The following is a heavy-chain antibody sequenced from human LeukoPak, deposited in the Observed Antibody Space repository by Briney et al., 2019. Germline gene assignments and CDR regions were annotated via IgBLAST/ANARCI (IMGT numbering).Heavy chain of an antibody. J-gene: IGHJ3*02. CDR2: LSGTGRYI. D-gene: IGHD4-17*01. CDR3: ARSLRDAFDI. V-gene: IGHV3-21*06. Sequence: PGGSLRLSCAASGFTFSSYTMNWVRQAPGKGLEWVSSLSGTGRYIYYADLMKGRFTISRDNPKNSLYLQMNSLRAEDTAVYYCARSLRDAFDIWGQGTMVTVSS. CDR1: GFTFSSYT.